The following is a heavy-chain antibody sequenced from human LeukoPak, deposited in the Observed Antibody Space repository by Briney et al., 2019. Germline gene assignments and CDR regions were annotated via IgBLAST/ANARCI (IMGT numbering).Heavy chain of an antibody. D-gene: IGHD5-18*01. Sequence: PGGSLRLSCAASGFTFSSYAMSWVRQAPGKGLEWVSAISGSGGSTYYADSVKGRFTISRDNSKNTLYLQMNSLRAEDTAVYYCANGYSYGPSKYYFDYWGQGTLVTVSS. CDR1: GFTFSSYA. V-gene: IGHV3-23*01. CDR3: ANGYSYGPSKYYFDY. CDR2: ISGSGGST. J-gene: IGHJ4*02.